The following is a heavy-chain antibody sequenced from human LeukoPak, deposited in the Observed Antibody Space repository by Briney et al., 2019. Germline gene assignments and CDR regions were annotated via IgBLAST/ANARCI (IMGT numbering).Heavy chain of an antibody. D-gene: IGHD5/OR15-5a*01. CDR2: IYHSGST. CDR3: ARSPSRLWYFDL. CDR1: GGSISSGGYS. J-gene: IGHJ2*01. V-gene: IGHV4-30-2*01. Sequence: SETLSLTCAVSGGSISSGGYSWSWIRQPPGKGLEWIGYIYHSGSTYYNPSLKSRVTISVDTSKNQFSLKLSSVTAADTAVYYCARSPSRLWYFDLWGRGTLVTVSS.